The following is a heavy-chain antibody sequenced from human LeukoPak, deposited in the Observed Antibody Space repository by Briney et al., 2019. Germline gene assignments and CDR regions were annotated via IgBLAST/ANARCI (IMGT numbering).Heavy chain of an antibody. CDR2: ISGSGGST. CDR3: AKAPFRYCSGGSCYGTFDY. J-gene: IGHJ4*02. V-gene: IGHV3-23*01. D-gene: IGHD2-15*01. Sequence: GGSLRLSCAASGFTFSSYAMSWVRQAPGKGLEWVSAISGSGGSTYYADSVKGRFTISRDNSKNTLYLQMNSLRAEDTAVYYCAKAPFRYCSGGSCYGTFDYWGQGTLVTVSS. CDR1: GFTFSSYA.